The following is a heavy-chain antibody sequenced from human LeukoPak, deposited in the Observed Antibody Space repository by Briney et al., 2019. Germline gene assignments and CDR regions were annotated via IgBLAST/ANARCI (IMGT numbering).Heavy chain of an antibody. CDR3: ATGVESSGWPLGDY. D-gene: IGHD6-19*01. V-gene: IGHV1-24*01. CDR2: FDPEDGET. Sequence: ASVKVSCKVSGYTLTELSMHWVRQAPGKGLEWMGGFDPEDGETIYAQKFQGRVTMTEDTSTDTAYMELSSLRSEDTAVYYCATGVESSGWPLGDYWGQGTLVTVSS. J-gene: IGHJ4*02. CDR1: GYTLTELS.